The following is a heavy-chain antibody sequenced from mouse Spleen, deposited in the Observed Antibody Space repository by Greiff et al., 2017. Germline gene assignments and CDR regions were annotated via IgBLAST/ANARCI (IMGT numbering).Heavy chain of an antibody. J-gene: IGHJ4*01. D-gene: IGHD2-4*01. CDR2: ISSGSSTI. CDR1: GFTFSDYG. CDR3: ARRDDYDWYAMDY. V-gene: IGHV5-17*01. Sequence: EVKLMESGGGLVKPGGSLKLSCAASGFTFSDYGMHWVRQAPEKGLEWVAYISSGSSTIYYADTVKGRFTISRDNAKNTLFLQMTSLRSEDTAMYYCARRDDYDWYAMDYWGQGTSVTVSS.